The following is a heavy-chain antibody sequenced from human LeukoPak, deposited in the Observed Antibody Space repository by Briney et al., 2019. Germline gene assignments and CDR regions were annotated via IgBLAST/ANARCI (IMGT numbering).Heavy chain of an antibody. CDR3: ARDRRILGAAGTALDS. Sequence: GGSLRLSCAASGFSFKYYWMTWVRQAPGKGLEWVANIKHDGGEKYYVDSVKGRFTISRGNANNSIYLQMNSLRAEDAAIYYCARDRRILGAAGTALDSWGQGTLVTVSS. D-gene: IGHD6-13*01. V-gene: IGHV3-7*03. CDR2: IKHDGGEK. CDR1: GFSFKYYW. J-gene: IGHJ4*02.